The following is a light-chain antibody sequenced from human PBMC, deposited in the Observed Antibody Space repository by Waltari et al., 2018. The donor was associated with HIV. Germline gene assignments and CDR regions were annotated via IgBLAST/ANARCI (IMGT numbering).Light chain of an antibody. CDR2: SNN. Sequence: QSVLTQPPSASGTPGQRVTISCSGSSSNIGSNYVYWYQQLPGTAPKLLIYSNNQRPSGFPDRFSGSKSGTSASLAISGLRSEDEADYYCAAWDNSLSAPVFGGGTKLTVL. J-gene: IGLJ3*02. CDR3: AAWDNSLSAPV. V-gene: IGLV1-47*01. CDR1: SSNIGSNY.